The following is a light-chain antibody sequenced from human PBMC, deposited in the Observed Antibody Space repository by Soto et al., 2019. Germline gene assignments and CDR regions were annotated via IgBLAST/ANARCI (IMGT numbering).Light chain of an antibody. CDR2: DAS. J-gene: IGKJ1*01. V-gene: IGKV1-5*01. CDR1: QSISNW. CDR3: QQYNSYWGT. Sequence: DIHMTQSPSTLSASVGDRVTITCRASQSISNWLAWYQQKQGKAPKLLIYDASSLESGVPSRLSGSGSGTEFTLTISSLQPDDFATYYCQQYNSYWGTFGQGTKVDIK.